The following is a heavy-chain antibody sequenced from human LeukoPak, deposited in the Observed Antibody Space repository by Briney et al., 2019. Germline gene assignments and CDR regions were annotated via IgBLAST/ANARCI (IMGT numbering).Heavy chain of an antibody. CDR1: GFTFSNAW. Sequence: GSLRLSCAASGFTFSNAWMSWVRQAPGKGLEWVGRIKSKTDGGTTDYAAPVKGRFTISRDDSKNTLYLQMNSLKTEDTAVYYCAKDLNWVGYFDYWGQGTLVTVSS. J-gene: IGHJ4*02. CDR2: IKSKTDGGTT. D-gene: IGHD7-27*01. CDR3: AKDLNWVGYFDY. V-gene: IGHV3-15*01.